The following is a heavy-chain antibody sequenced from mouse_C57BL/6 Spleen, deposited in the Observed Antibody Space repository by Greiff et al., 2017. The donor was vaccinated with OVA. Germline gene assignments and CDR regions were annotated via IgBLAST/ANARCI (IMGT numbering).Heavy chain of an antibody. CDR3: ARKYYGSLPYAMDY. Sequence: QVHVKQSGPGLVQPSQSLSITCTVSGFSLTSYGVHWVRQSPGKGLEWLGVIWSGGSTDYNAAFISRLSISKDNAKSQVFLKMNSLQADDTAIYYCARKYYGSLPYAMDYWGQGTSVTVSS. V-gene: IGHV2-2*01. CDR1: GFSLTSYG. CDR2: IWSGGST. J-gene: IGHJ4*01. D-gene: IGHD1-1*01.